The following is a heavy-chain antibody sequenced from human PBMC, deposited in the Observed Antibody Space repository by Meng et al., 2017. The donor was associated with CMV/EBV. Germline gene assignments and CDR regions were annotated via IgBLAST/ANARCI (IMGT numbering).Heavy chain of an antibody. V-gene: IGHV4-38-2*02. Sequence: SETLSLTCTVSGYSISSGYYWGWIRQPPGKGLEWIGSIYYSGSTYYNPSLKSRVTISVDTSKNQFSLKLSSVTAADTAVYYCAREYGSGSYYNWFDPWGQGTLVTVSS. CDR2: IYYSGST. D-gene: IGHD3-10*01. CDR1: GYSISSGYY. CDR3: AREYGSGSYYNWFDP. J-gene: IGHJ5*02.